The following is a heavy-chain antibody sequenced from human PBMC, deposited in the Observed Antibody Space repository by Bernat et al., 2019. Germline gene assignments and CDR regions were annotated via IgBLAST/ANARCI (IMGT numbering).Heavy chain of an antibody. D-gene: IGHD6-6*01. CDR2: INPNSGGT. Sequence: QVQLVQSGSELKKPGASVKVSCKASGYTFTGYYMHWVRQAPGQGLEWMGWINPNSGGTNYAQKFQGWVTMTRDTSISTAYMELSRLRSDDTAVYYCARERSSSGFGNWFDPWGQGTLVTVSS. CDR3: ARERSSSGFGNWFDP. CDR1: GYTFTGYY. V-gene: IGHV1-2*04. J-gene: IGHJ5*02.